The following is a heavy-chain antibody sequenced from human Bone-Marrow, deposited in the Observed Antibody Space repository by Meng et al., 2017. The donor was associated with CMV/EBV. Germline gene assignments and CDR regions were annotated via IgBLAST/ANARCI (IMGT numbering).Heavy chain of an antibody. CDR2: IYYSGNT. D-gene: IGHD3-10*01. CDR3: ARGRFAYGSGSHDY. J-gene: IGHJ4*02. CDR1: GGSISSSSYY. Sequence: ESLKISCTVSGGSISSSSYYWGWIRQPPGKGLEWIGSIYYSGNTYYNPSLNSRLTISVDTSKNQFSLKLSSVTAADTAVYYCARGRFAYGSGSHDYWGQGTLVTVSS. V-gene: IGHV4-39*07.